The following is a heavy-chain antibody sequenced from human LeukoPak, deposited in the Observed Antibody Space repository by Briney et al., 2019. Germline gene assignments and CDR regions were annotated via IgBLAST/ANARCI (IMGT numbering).Heavy chain of an antibody. CDR2: INSDGSST. V-gene: IGHV3-74*01. CDR1: GFTFSSYW. J-gene: IGHJ4*02. Sequence: GGSLRLSCAASGFTFSSYWMHWVRQAPGKGLEWVSRINSDGSSTSYADSVKGRFTISRDNAKNTLYLQMNSLRAEDTAVYYCARDPSGSYSYYFDYWGQGTLVTVSS. D-gene: IGHD1-26*01. CDR3: ARDPSGSYSYYFDY.